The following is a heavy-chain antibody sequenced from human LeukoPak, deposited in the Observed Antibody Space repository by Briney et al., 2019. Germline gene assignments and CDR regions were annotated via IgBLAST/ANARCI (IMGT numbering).Heavy chain of an antibody. D-gene: IGHD6-19*01. CDR1: GFTFSSYA. J-gene: IGHJ4*02. CDR2: ISGSGGST. Sequence: GGSLRLSCAASGFTFSSYAMSWVRQAPGKGLEWVSAISGSGGSTYYADSVKGRFTISRGNSKNTLYLQVNSLRAEDTAVYYCARSANSGWFLDYWGQGALVTVSS. V-gene: IGHV3-23*01. CDR3: ARSANSGWFLDY.